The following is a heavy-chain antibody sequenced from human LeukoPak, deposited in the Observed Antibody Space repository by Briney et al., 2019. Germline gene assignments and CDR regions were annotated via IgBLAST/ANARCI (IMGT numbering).Heavy chain of an antibody. CDR1: GDSVSSNTAA. Sequence: SQTLSLTCAISGDSVSSNTAAWFWIRQSPSRGLEWLGRTYYRSKSYYEYAVSVRSRITINADTSKTPFSLQLNSVPPEDTAVYYCARDPSDDQGLDYWGQGTLVTVSS. D-gene: IGHD3-16*01. V-gene: IGHV6-1*01. CDR3: ARDPSDDQGLDY. J-gene: IGHJ4*02. CDR2: TYYRSKSYY.